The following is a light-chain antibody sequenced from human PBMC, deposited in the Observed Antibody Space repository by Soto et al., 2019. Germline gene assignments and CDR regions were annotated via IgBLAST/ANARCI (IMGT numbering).Light chain of an antibody. V-gene: IGKV3-11*01. CDR3: QQRADWPAT. Sequence: EIVVTQSPANLSLSPGERAILSCRASQSVSTYLAWYQQKPGQAPRLLIFDASNRATGIPARFSGSGSGTDFTLTISSLEPEDFAVYYCQQRADWPATFGPGTKVDIK. J-gene: IGKJ3*01. CDR2: DAS. CDR1: QSVSTY.